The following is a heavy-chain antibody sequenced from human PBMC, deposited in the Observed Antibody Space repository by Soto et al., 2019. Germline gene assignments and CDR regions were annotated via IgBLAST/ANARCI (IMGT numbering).Heavy chain of an antibody. CDR2: IYYTGNT. V-gene: IGHV4-59*01. J-gene: IGHJ5*02. CDR1: GDSISTYY. D-gene: IGHD3-22*01. CDR3: ARYYYDSSGYYYGWFDP. Sequence: SETLSLTCTVSGDSISTYYWSWIRQPPGKGLEWIAYIYYTGNTYYNPSLKSRVTISMDTSKNQFSLKLSSVTAADTAVYYCARYYYDSSGYYYGWFDPWGQGPLVIVAS.